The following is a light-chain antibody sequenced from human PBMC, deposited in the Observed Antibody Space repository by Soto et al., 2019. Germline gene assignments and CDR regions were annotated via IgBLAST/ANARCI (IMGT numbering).Light chain of an antibody. J-gene: IGKJ1*01. CDR2: GAS. CDR1: QSVSSN. Sequence: EIVMTQSPATLSVSPGEGATFSCRASQSVSSNLAWYQQKPGQAPRLLIDGASTRATGIPDRFSGSGSGTDFTLTISRLEPEDVAVYYCQQYEAVVTFGQGTKVDIK. V-gene: IGKV3D-15*01. CDR3: QQYEAVVT.